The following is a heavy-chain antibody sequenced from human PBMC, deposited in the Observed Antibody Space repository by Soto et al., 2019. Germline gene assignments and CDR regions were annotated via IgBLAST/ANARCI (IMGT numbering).Heavy chain of an antibody. CDR1: GGTFSSYT. CDR2: IIPILGIA. J-gene: IGHJ4*02. V-gene: IGHV1-69*02. CDR3: ARGGIAVAGTVADY. Sequence: QVQLVQSGAEVKKPGSSVKVSCKASGGTFSSYTISWVRQAPGQGLEWMGRIIPILGIANYAQKFQGRVTITADKSTSTAYMELSSLRSEDTAVYSCARGGIAVAGTVADYWGQGTLVTVSS. D-gene: IGHD6-19*01.